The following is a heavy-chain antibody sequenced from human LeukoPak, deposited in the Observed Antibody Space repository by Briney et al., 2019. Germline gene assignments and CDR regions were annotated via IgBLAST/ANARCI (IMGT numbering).Heavy chain of an antibody. Sequence: ASVKVSCKASGYTFTSYDINWVRQATGQGLEWMGWMNPNSGNTGYAQKFQGRVTMTRDTSISTAYMELSRLRSDDTAVYYCARDGRPSSSSWYKNWFDPWGQGTLVTVS. CDR1: GYTFTSYD. J-gene: IGHJ5*02. D-gene: IGHD6-13*01. V-gene: IGHV1-8*01. CDR3: ARDGRPSSSSWYKNWFDP. CDR2: MNPNSGNT.